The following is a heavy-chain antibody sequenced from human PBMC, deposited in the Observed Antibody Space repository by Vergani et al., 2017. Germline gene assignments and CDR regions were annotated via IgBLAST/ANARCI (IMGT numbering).Heavy chain of an antibody. CDR3: ARDRLFPNDVFDI. V-gene: IGHV3-48*03. CDR1: GFTFSSYE. J-gene: IGHJ3*02. D-gene: IGHD2/OR15-2a*01. Sequence: EVQLVESGGGLVQPGGSLRLSCAASGFTFSSYEMNWVRQAPGKGLEWVSYISSSGSTIYYADSVKGRFTISRDNAKNSLYLQMNSLRAEDTAIYYCARDRLFPNDVFDIWGQGTLVTVFS. CDR2: ISSSGSTI.